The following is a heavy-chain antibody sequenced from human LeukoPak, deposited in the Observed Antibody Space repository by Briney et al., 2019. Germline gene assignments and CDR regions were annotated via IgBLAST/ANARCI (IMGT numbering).Heavy chain of an antibody. CDR1: KFTFSSYW. Sequence: PGGSLRLSCAASKFTFSSYWMHWVRQAPGKGLVWASRINPDGSTTNYADSVKGRFTISRDNAKNTLYLQMNSLRAEDTAVYYCARVLLGSWDWFDPWGQGTLVTVSS. V-gene: IGHV3-74*01. J-gene: IGHJ5*02. CDR3: ARVLLGSWDWFDP. D-gene: IGHD3-10*01. CDR2: INPDGSTT.